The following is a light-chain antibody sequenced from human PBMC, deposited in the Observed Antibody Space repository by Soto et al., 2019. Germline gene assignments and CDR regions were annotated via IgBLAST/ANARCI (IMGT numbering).Light chain of an antibody. CDR2: DAS. Sequence: ETVLTQSPCTLSLSPGERATLSCRASQSVSSSSLAWYQQRPGQAPRLLIYDASNRATGIPARFSGSGSGTDFTLTISSLEPEDFAVYICQQRSNWPPTFGQGTRLEIK. V-gene: IGKV3-11*01. J-gene: IGKJ5*01. CDR1: QSVSSSS. CDR3: QQRSNWPPT.